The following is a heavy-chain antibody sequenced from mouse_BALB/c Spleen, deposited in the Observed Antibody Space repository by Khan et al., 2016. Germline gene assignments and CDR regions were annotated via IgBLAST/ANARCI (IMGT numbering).Heavy chain of an antibody. V-gene: IGHV2-9*02. CDR2: IWAGGST. J-gene: IGHJ2*01. Sequence: QVQLKESGPGLVAPSQSLSITCTVSGFSLTSYGVHWVRQPPGKGLEWLGVIWAGGSTNYNPALMSRLSISKDNSKRQGFLKRNSLHTDDTAMYYCARLEDIWGQGTTLTVSS. D-gene: IGHD1-3*01. CDR1: GFSLTSYG. CDR3: ARLEDI.